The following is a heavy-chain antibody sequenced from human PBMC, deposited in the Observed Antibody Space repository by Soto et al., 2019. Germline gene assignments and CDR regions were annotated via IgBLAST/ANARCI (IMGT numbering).Heavy chain of an antibody. CDR2: MNPNSGNT. J-gene: IGHJ6*03. V-gene: IGHV1-8*01. CDR3: VASDLGELYMDV. D-gene: IGHD3-16*01. Sequence: QVQLVQSGAEVKKPGASVKVSCKASGYTFTSYDINWVRQTTGQGLEWMGWMNPNSGNTGYAQKFQGRVTMTRNTSISTAYMELSSLRSEDTAVYYCVASDLGELYMDVWGKGTTVTVSS. CDR1: GYTFTSYD.